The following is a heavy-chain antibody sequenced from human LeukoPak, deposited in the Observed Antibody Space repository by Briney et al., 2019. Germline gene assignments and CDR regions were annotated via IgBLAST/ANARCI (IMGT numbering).Heavy chain of an antibody. CDR3: ARDGNQQEYYYYMDV. V-gene: IGHV4-39*07. Sequence: SETLSLTCTVSGGSISSSSYYWGWIRQPPGKGLEWIGSIYYSGSTYYNPSLKSRVTISVDTSKNQFSLKLSSVTAADTALYYCARDGNQQEYYYYMDVWGKGTTVTVSS. D-gene: IGHD1-14*01. J-gene: IGHJ6*03. CDR1: GGSISSSSYY. CDR2: IYYSGST.